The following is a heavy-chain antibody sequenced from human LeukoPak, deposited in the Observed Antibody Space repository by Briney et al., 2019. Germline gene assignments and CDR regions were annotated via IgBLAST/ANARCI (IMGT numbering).Heavy chain of an antibody. D-gene: IGHD4-17*01. CDR1: GFTFSSYA. V-gene: IGHV3-23*01. J-gene: IGHJ4*02. CDR3: AKGHGDYWNYFDS. CDR2: ISDSGVRT. Sequence: GGSLRLSCASSGFTFSSYALSWVRQAPGKGLEWVSGISDSGVRTYYSASVKGRFTISRDNSQNTLFLHMSSLSAEDTALYYCAKGHGDYWNYFDSWGQGTLVTVSS.